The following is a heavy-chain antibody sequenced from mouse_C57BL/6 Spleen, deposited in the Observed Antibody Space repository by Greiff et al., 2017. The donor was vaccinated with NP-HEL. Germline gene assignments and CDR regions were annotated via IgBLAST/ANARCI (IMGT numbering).Heavy chain of an antibody. V-gene: IGHV1-50*01. CDR2: IDPSDSYT. Sequence: QVQLKQPGAELVKPGASVKLSCKASGYTFTSYWMQWVKQRPGQGLEWIGEIDPSDSYTNYNQKFKGKATLTVDTSSSTAYMQLSSLTSEDSAVYYCARRHYYGSRGWYFDVWGTGTTVTVSS. CDR3: ARRHYYGSRGWYFDV. D-gene: IGHD1-1*01. CDR1: GYTFTSYW. J-gene: IGHJ1*03.